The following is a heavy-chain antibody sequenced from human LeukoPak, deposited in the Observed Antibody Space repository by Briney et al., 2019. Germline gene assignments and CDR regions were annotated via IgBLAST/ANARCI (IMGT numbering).Heavy chain of an antibody. CDR3: AREETGGYAY. CDR1: GFTFSRYA. J-gene: IGHJ4*02. CDR2: ISSNGGST. V-gene: IGHV3-64*01. D-gene: IGHD5-12*01. Sequence: GGSLRLSCAASGFTFSRYAMHWVRQAPGKGLEYVSAISSNGGSTYYANSVKGRFTISRDNSKNTLYLQMGSLRAEDMAVYYCAREETGGYAYWGQGTLVTVPS.